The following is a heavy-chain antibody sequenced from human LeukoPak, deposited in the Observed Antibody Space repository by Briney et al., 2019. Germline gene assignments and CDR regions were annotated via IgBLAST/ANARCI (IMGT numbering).Heavy chain of an antibody. CDR3: ARDGSVESGHYYVDY. D-gene: IGHD3-10*01. CDR2: INPNSGGT. Sequence: ASVKVSCKASGYTFTGYYMHWVRQAPGQGLEWMGWINPNSGGTNYAQKFQGRVTMTRDTSISTAYMELSRLRSDDTAVYYCARDGSVESGHYYVDYWGQGTLVTVSS. CDR1: GYTFTGYY. V-gene: IGHV1-2*02. J-gene: IGHJ4*02.